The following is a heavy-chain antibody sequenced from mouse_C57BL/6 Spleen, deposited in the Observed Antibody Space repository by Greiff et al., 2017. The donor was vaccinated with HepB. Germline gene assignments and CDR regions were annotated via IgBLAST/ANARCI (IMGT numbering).Heavy chain of an antibody. CDR1: GFSLTSYG. Sequence: QVQLKQSGPGLVQPSQSLSITCTVSGFSLTSYGVHWVRQSPGKGLEWLGVIWSGGSTDYNAAFISRLSISKDNSKSQVFFKMNSLQADDTAIYYCAREFYYYGSSPYAMDYWGQGTSVTVSS. J-gene: IGHJ4*01. CDR3: AREFYYYGSSPYAMDY. CDR2: IWSGGST. V-gene: IGHV2-2*01. D-gene: IGHD1-1*01.